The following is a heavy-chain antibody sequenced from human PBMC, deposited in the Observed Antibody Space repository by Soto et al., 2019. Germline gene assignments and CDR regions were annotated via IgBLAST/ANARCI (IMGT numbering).Heavy chain of an antibody. V-gene: IGHV1-18*01. D-gene: IGHD6-19*01. Sequence: GASVKVSCKASGHTFTSYGISWVRQAPGQGLEWMGWISAYNGNTNYAQKLQGRVTMTTDTSTSTAYMELRSLRSDDTAVYYCARDLHSSGWYDAFDIWAKGQWSPSPQ. J-gene: IGHJ3*02. CDR1: GHTFTSYG. CDR2: ISAYNGNT. CDR3: ARDLHSSGWYDAFDI.